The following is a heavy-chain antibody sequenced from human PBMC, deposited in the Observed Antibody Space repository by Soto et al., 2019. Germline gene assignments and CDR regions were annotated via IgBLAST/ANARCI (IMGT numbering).Heavy chain of an antibody. Sequence: SETLSLTCTAYGESFNGYYWSWIRQPPGKGLEWIGEIHHSGSTNYNPSLRSRVTFSIDTSKRQFSLKVRSVTAADTAVYYCARGKRGSSWYRGEEKYYYYGMDVWGQGTPVTVSS. V-gene: IGHV4-34*01. D-gene: IGHD6-13*01. CDR2: IHHSGST. CDR1: GESFNGYY. CDR3: ARGKRGSSWYRGEEKYYYYGMDV. J-gene: IGHJ6*02.